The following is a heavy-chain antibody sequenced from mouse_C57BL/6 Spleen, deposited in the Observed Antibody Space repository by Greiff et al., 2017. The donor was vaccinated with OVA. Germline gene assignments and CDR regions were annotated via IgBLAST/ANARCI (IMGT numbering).Heavy chain of an antibody. CDR3: ARNYGSSYGYFDV. CDR1: GYTFTSYW. Sequence: QVQLKQPGTELVKPGASVKLSCKASGYTFTSYWMHWVKQRPGQGLEWIGNINPSNGGTNYNEKFKSKATLTVDKSSSTAYMQLSSLTSEDSAVYDCARNYGSSYGYFDVWGTGTTVTVSS. CDR2: INPSNGGT. D-gene: IGHD1-1*01. J-gene: IGHJ1*03. V-gene: IGHV1-53*01.